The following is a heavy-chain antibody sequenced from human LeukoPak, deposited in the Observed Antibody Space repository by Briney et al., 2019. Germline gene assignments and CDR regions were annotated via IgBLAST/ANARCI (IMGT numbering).Heavy chain of an antibody. Sequence: SETLSLTCAVSGGSISSYYWRWIRQPPGKGLEWIGDIYYSGSTNYNPSLKSRVTISVDTSKNQFSLKLSSVTAADTAVYYCARGTGDYGPVLFDYWGQGTLVTVSS. D-gene: IGHD4-17*01. CDR2: IYYSGST. CDR1: GGSISSYY. V-gene: IGHV4-59*01. CDR3: ARGTGDYGPVLFDY. J-gene: IGHJ4*02.